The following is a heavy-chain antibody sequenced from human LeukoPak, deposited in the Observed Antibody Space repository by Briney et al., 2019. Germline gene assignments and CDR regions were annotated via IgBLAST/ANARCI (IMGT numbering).Heavy chain of an antibody. D-gene: IGHD5-18*01. CDR1: GGSISSSSYY. Sequence: SETLSLTCTVSGGSISSSSYYWGWIRQPPGKGLEWIGSIYYTGSAYYNPSLKSRVTMSVDTSKNQFSLRLSSVTAADTAVYSCARHSERYSYFDYWGQGTLVTVSS. CDR3: ARHSERYSYFDY. J-gene: IGHJ4*02. CDR2: IYYTGSA. V-gene: IGHV4-39*01.